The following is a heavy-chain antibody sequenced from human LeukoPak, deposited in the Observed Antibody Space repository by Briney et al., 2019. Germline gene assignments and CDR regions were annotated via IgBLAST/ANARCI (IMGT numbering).Heavy chain of an antibody. CDR2: INTDSGGT. V-gene: IGHV1-2*02. D-gene: IGHD2-21*02. CDR1: GYTFTGYH. Sequence: ASVKVSCKASGYTFTGYHIHWVRQAPGQGLEWMGWINTDSGGTNYAQKFQCRVTMTRDTPTSTAYMELSSLTCDDTARYYCTRGVVVLTAPRLDWGRGTLVTVSS. J-gene: IGHJ4*02. CDR3: TRGVVVLTAPRLD.